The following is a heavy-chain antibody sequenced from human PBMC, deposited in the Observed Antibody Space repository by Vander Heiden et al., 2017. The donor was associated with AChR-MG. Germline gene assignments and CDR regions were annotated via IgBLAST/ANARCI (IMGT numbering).Heavy chain of an antibody. CDR3: AHYMKQTTAPCCHYYGMDV. Sequence: QITLKESGPTLVKPTQTLTLTCTFSGFSLSTSGVGVGWIRQPPGKALEWLALIYWNDDKRYSPSLKSRLTITKDTSKNQVVLTMTNMDPVDTATYYCAHYMKQTTAPCCHYYGMDVWGQGTTVTVSS. CDR1: GFSLSTSGVG. D-gene: IGHD4-4*01. V-gene: IGHV2-5*01. CDR2: IYWNDDK. J-gene: IGHJ6*02.